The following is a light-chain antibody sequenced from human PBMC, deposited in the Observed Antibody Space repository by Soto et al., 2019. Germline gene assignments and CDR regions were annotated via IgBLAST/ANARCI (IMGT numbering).Light chain of an antibody. CDR2: DAS. J-gene: IGKJ1*01. CDR3: QQYTPNSRP. V-gene: IGKV1-5*01. Sequence: DIQMTQSPSTLSASVGDRVTITCRASQSVSNWLAWYQQKPGKAPNLLIYDASSLESGVPSRFSGSRSGTEFTLTISSLQPDDFASYSCQQYTPNSRPFGQGTKVEIK. CDR1: QSVSNW.